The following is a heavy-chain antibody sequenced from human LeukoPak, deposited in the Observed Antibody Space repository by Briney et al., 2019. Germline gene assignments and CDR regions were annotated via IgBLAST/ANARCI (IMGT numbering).Heavy chain of an antibody. D-gene: IGHD4-17*01. CDR1: GGSISSYY. Sequence: SETLSLTCTVSGGSISSYYWSWIRQPPGKGLEWIGYIYYSGSTNHNPSLKSRVTISVDTSKNQFSLKLSSVTAADTAVYYCARCLLEDYGDYGYFDYWGQGTLVTVSS. J-gene: IGHJ4*02. CDR2: IYYSGST. CDR3: ARCLLEDYGDYGYFDY. V-gene: IGHV4-59*08.